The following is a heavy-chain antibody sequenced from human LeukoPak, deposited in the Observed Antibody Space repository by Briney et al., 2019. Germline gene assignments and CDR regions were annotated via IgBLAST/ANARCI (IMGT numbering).Heavy chain of an antibody. Sequence: ASVKVSCKASGYTFTSYDINWVRQATGQGLEWMGWMSPKSGNTGYAQKFQGRVTMISNTAISTAYMELSSLRSEDTAVYYCVRTPPNWGADYWGQGTLVTVSS. D-gene: IGHD7-27*01. J-gene: IGHJ4*02. V-gene: IGHV1-8*01. CDR2: MSPKSGNT. CDR1: GYTFTSYD. CDR3: VRTPPNWGADY.